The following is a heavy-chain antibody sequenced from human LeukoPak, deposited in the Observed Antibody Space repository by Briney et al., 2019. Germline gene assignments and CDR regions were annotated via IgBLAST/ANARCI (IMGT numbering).Heavy chain of an antibody. CDR2: INSDGIST. Sequence: AGGSLRLSCAASGFTFSSSWMHCVRHAPGKGLVWVSHINSDGISTGYVDSVKGRFIISRDNAKNTLYLQMNSLRAEDTAVYYCARGYCCGGNCNKPNSSDIWGQGTMVTVSS. CDR1: GFTFSSSW. D-gene: IGHD2-15*01. J-gene: IGHJ3*02. CDR3: ARGYCCGGNCNKPNSSDI. V-gene: IGHV3-74*01.